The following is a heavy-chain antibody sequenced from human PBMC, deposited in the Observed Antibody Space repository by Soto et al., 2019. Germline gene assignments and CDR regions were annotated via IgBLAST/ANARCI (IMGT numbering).Heavy chain of an antibody. CDR3: ARELNYYDSSGYHSTEGAH. CDR1: GFTFTSYT. J-gene: IGHJ4*02. D-gene: IGHD3-22*01. Sequence: PGGSLRLSCAASGFTFTSYTMNWVRQAPGKGPEWVSSISSSSNYIYYADSVKGRFTISRDNAKNSLYLQINSLRAEDTAVYYCARELNYYDSSGYHSTEGAHWGQGTLVTVSS. V-gene: IGHV3-21*01. CDR2: ISSSSNYI.